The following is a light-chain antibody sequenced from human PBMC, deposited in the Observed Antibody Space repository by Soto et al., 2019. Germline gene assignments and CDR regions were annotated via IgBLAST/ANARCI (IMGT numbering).Light chain of an antibody. CDR2: GAT. CDR1: QSVGSN. V-gene: IGKV3-15*01. Sequence: EVVMTQSPATLSVSPGERATLSCRASQSVGSNLAWYQQKPGQAPRLLIYGATTRAPGLPARFSGSGSGTEFTLTIRSLQSEDFAVYYCQQYNNWPPFTFGQGTKVDIK. J-gene: IGKJ2*01. CDR3: QQYNNWPPFT.